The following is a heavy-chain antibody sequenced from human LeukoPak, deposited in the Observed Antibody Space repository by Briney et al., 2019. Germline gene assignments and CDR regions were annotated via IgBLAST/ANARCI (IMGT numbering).Heavy chain of an antibody. J-gene: IGHJ4*02. D-gene: IGHD3-10*01. Sequence: SETLSLTCAVYGGSFSGYYWSWIRQPPGKGLEWIGEINHSGSTNYNPSLKSRVTISVDTSKNQFSLKLSSVTAADTAVYYCARHPGLITMVRGRLWGYFDYWGQGTLVTVSS. CDR1: GGSFSGYY. CDR3: ARHPGLITMVRGRLWGYFDY. CDR2: INHSGST. V-gene: IGHV4-34*01.